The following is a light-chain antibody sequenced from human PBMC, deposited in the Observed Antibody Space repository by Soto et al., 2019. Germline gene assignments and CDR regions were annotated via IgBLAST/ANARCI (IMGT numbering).Light chain of an antibody. CDR1: SSDVGSYNY. V-gene: IGLV2-14*01. J-gene: IGLJ2*01. CDR3: TSYTSSSTLGV. CDR2: EVS. Sequence: QSVLTQPASVSGSPGQSITISCTGTSSDVGSYNYVSWYQLHPGKAPKLMIYEVSNRPSGVSNRFSGSKSGNTASLTISGLQAEDEADYYCTSYTSSSTLGVVGGGTKLTVL.